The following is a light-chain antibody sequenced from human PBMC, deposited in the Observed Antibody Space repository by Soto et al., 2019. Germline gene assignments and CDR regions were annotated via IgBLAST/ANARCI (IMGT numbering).Light chain of an antibody. Sequence: EIVITQSPATLSVSPGGRATLSCRASQSISDTLAWYQQKPGQAPRLLIYGASTRATGIPARFSGSGSGTEFTLTISNLQSEDFALYYCQHYFNWPYTFGQGTRLEIK. CDR1: QSISDT. CDR2: GAS. CDR3: QHYFNWPYT. V-gene: IGKV3-15*01. J-gene: IGKJ5*01.